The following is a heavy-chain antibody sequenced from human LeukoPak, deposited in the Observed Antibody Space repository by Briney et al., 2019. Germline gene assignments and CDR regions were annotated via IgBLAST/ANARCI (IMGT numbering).Heavy chain of an antibody. CDR3: ARAVAGFDY. D-gene: IGHD6-19*01. CDR1: GGTFISYA. CDR2: IIPIFGTA. V-gene: IGHV1-69*13. Sequence: SVKVSCKASGGTFISYAISWVGQAPGQGLEWMRGIIPIFGTANYAQKFQGRVTITADESTSTAYMELSSLRSEDTAVYYCARAVAGFDYWGQGTLVPVSS. J-gene: IGHJ4*02.